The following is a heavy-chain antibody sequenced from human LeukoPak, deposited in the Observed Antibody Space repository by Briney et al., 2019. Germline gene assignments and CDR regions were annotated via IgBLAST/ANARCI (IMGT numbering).Heavy chain of an antibody. V-gene: IGHV3-23*01. Sequence: PGGSLRLSSAASGFTFSTYTMYWVRHPPGKRLEWVSIIGSSGGGIHYADSVKGRFTISRDNSKNALYLQMYSLRAEDTAVYYCAKAGTGTNMIFDYWGQGTLVTVSS. CDR3: AKAGTGTNMIFDY. CDR1: GFTFSTYT. CDR2: IGSSGGGI. J-gene: IGHJ4*02. D-gene: IGHD1-1*01.